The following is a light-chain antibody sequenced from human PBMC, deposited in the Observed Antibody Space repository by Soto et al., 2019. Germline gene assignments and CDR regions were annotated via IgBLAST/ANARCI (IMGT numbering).Light chain of an antibody. CDR1: QSITDN. J-gene: IGKJ1*01. Sequence: EIVMTQSPATLSVSPGETATLSCRASQSITDNVAWYQQKPGQAPRLLISDASTRAAGIPARFSGSGSGTEFTLAISRLEPEDFAVYYCQQHGNSPRTFGQGTKVDIK. CDR2: DAS. CDR3: QQHGNSPRT. V-gene: IGKV3-15*01.